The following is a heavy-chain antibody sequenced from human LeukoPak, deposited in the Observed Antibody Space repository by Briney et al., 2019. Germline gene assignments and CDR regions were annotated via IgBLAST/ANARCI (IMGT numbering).Heavy chain of an antibody. CDR2: IYYSGST. CDR1: GYSISTGYF. CDR3: ARVRGVAQLIDYFDC. D-gene: IGHD1/OR15-1a*01. J-gene: IGHJ4*02. V-gene: IGHV4-38-2*02. Sequence: PSETLSLTCTVSGYSISTGYFWGWIRQPPGKGLEWIGCIYYSGSTNYNPSFKSRVTISVDTSKNQFSLKLSSVTAADTAVYYCARVRGVAQLIDYFDCWGQGTLVTVSS.